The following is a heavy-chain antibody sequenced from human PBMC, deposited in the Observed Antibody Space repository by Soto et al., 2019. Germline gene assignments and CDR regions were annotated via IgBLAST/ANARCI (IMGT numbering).Heavy chain of an antibody. J-gene: IGHJ5*02. CDR1: GFTFSSYG. V-gene: IGHV3-33*01. CDR3: ARDSAPYDFWSGSPDWFDP. Sequence: GGSLRLSCAASGFTFSSYGMHWVRQAPGKGLEWVAVIWYDGSNKYYADSVKGRFTISRDNSKNTLYLQMNSLRAEDTAVYYCARDSAPYDFWSGSPDWFDPWGQGTLVTVSS. D-gene: IGHD3-3*01. CDR2: IWYDGSNK.